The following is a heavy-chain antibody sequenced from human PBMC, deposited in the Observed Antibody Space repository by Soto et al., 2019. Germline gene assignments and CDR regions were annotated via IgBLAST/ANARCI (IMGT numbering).Heavy chain of an antibody. J-gene: IGHJ4*02. V-gene: IGHV4-31*03. CDR3: AREEEDVHYFDY. Sequence: SETLSLTCTVSGGSISSGGYYWSWIRQHPGKGLEWIGYIYYSGSTYYNPSLKSRVTISVDTSKNQFPLKLSSVTAADTAVYYCAREEEDVHYFDYWGQGTLVTVSS. D-gene: IGHD6-6*01. CDR1: GGSISSGGYY. CDR2: IYYSGST.